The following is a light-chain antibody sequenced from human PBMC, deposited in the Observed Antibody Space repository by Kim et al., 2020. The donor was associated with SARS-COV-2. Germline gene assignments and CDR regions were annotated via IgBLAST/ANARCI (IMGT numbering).Light chain of an antibody. V-gene: IGLV3-21*04. Sequence: GRAAWITGGGNTIGSKGVHWYKQKPGQAPVLVIYYDSDRPSRIPERFSGSNSGNTATLTISRVEAGDEADYYCQVWDSSSDHRVVFGGGTQLSVL. J-gene: IGLJ2*01. CDR3: QVWDSSSDHRVV. CDR1: TIGSKG. CDR2: YDS.